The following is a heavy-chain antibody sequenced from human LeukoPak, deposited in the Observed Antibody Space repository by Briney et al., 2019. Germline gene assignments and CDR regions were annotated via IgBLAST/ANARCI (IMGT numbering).Heavy chain of an antibody. Sequence: ASVKVSCKASGYTFTSYDINWVRQATGQGLEWMGWMNPNSGNTGYAQKFQGRVTITRNTSISTAYMELSSLRSEDTAVYYCATGTDSSGYWVYSDYWGQGTLVTVSS. CDR2: MNPNSGNT. V-gene: IGHV1-8*03. CDR3: ATGTDSSGYWVYSDY. D-gene: IGHD3-22*01. CDR1: GYTFTSYD. J-gene: IGHJ4*02.